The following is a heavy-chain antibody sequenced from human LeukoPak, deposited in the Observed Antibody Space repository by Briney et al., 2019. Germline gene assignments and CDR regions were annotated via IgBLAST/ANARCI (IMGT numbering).Heavy chain of an antibody. Sequence: KTGGSLRLSCAASGFSFSEAWMSWVRQAPGKGLERVGRIKSKTDGGTTDYAAPVKDKSTISRDNSKNTLYLQMNSLRVEDTALYYCAKDRAFGQFLWGNDYWGQGTLVTVSS. D-gene: IGHD3-10*01. CDR1: GFSFSEAW. CDR2: IKSKTDGGTT. J-gene: IGHJ4*02. CDR3: AKDRAFGQFLWGNDY. V-gene: IGHV3-15*01.